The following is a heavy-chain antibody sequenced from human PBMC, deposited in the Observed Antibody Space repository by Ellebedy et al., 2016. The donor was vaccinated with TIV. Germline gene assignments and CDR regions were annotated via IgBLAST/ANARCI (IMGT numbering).Heavy chain of an antibody. CDR3: TTITINWFDP. D-gene: IGHD2-2*02. V-gene: IGHV1-24*01. J-gene: IGHJ5*02. CDR1: GHSLSGLS. CDR2: FDPEDEEI. Sequence: ASVKVSXKVSGHSLSGLSIHWVRQAPGKGLEWMGGFDPEDEEIIYAQKFQGRVTMTKDTSTDTAYMDMSSLTFEDTAVYYCTTITINWFDPWGQGTLVTVSS.